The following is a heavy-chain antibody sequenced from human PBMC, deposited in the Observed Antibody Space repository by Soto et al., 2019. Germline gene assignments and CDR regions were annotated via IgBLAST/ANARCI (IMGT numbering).Heavy chain of an antibody. CDR3: ARGPRGYVYYHGMDV. CDR2: IDTSGTT. J-gene: IGHJ6*02. CDR1: GGSISSYY. V-gene: IGHV4-4*07. Sequence: SETLSLTCTVSGGSISSYYCSWIRQAAGKGLEWVGRIDTSGTTNYNPALKSRVTMSVDASKNQFSLNLSSVTAADTAVYYCARGPRGYVYYHGMDVWGQGTTVTVSS. D-gene: IGHD3-10*01.